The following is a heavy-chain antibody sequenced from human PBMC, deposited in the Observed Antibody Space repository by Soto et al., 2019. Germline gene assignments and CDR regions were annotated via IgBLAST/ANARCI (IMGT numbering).Heavy chain of an antibody. V-gene: IGHV4-30-4*01. Sequence: SETLSLTCTVSGGSISSGDYYWSWIRQPPGKGLEWIGYIYYSGSTYYNPSLKSRVTISVDTSKNQFSLKLSSVTAADTAVYYCARAKTPDDFWSGDNNLFDPWGKGTLVTSPQ. CDR1: GGSISSGDYY. D-gene: IGHD3-3*01. J-gene: IGHJ5*02. CDR3: ARAKTPDDFWSGDNNLFDP. CDR2: IYYSGST.